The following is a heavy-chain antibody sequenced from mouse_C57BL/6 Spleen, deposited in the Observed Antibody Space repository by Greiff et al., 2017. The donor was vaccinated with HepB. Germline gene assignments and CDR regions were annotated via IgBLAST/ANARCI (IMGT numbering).Heavy chain of an antibody. J-gene: IGHJ1*03. CDR2: INPYNGDT. D-gene: IGHD2-1*01. Sequence: EVQLQQSGPELVKPGDSVKISCKASGYSFTGYFMNWVMQSHGKSLEWIGRINPYNGDTFYNQKFKGKATLTVDKSSSTAHMELRSLTSEESAVYYCARGDGNYPYFDVWGTGTTVTVSS. CDR1: GYSFTGYF. V-gene: IGHV1-20*01. CDR3: ARGDGNYPYFDV.